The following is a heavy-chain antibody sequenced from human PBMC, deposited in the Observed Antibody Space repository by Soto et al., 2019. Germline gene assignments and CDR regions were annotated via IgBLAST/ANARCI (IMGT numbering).Heavy chain of an antibody. J-gene: IGHJ4*02. CDR2: SYYNGVT. D-gene: IGHD6-19*01. V-gene: IGHV4-59*01. CDR3: ARRSRSSSGWYFLDY. Sequence: QVQLQESGPGLVKPSETLSLTCTVSGGSICSDSWSWIRQSPGKALEWIGYSYYNGVTKYNPSLKSRVTISVDTSQNQFSLRLTSVTAADTAVYYCARRSRSSSGWYFLDYWGQGTLVTVSS. CDR1: GGSICSDS.